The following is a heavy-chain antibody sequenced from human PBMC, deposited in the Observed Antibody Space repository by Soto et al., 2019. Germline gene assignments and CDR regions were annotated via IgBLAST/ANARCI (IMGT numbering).Heavy chain of an antibody. CDR1: GFAFGDSY. CDR3: VRGGGGGLFDP. Sequence: PGGSLRLSCAGSGFAFGDSYMSWVRQAPGKGLEWLSYISPGSRYPAYADSVKGRFTISRDNAKRSLYLQMMSLTAEDTAIYYCVRGGGGGLFDPWGQGTMVTVSS. D-gene: IGHD2-15*01. V-gene: IGHV3-11*06. CDR2: ISPGSRYP. J-gene: IGHJ5*02.